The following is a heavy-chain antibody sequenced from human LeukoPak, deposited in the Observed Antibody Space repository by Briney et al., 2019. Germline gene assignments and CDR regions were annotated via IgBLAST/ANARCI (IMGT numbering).Heavy chain of an antibody. CDR2: VSASGDTT. Sequence: GGSLRLSCSASGITFSSYAMRWVRQAPGKGLEWVSGVSASGDTTYYAGSVKGRFTISRDNSKNTLYLQMNSLTAEDTAIYYCAKDAGATMIIVVNYFDWWGQGTLVTVSS. CDR1: GITFSSYA. D-gene: IGHD3-22*01. V-gene: IGHV3-23*01. CDR3: AKDAGATMIIVVNYFDW. J-gene: IGHJ4*02.